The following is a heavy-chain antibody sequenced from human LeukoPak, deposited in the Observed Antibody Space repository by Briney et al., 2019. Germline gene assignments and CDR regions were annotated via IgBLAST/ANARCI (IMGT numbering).Heavy chain of an antibody. CDR1: GGSISSYY. Sequence: SDTLSLTCTVSGGSISSYYWSWIRQPPGKGLEWIGYIYYSGSTNYNPSLKSRVTISVDTSKNQFSLKLSSVTAADTAVYYCARGLGPGYYFDYWGHGTLVTVSS. J-gene: IGHJ4*01. D-gene: IGHD6-13*01. V-gene: IGHV4-59*07. CDR2: IYYSGST. CDR3: ARGLGPGYYFDY.